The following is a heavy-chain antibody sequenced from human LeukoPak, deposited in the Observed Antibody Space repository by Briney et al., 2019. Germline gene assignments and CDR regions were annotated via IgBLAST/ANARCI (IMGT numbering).Heavy chain of an antibody. Sequence: PSETLSLTCTVSGGSISSYYWSWIRQPPGKGLEWIGYISTSGSTNYNPSLKSRVTISVDTSKNQFSLKLSSVTVADPAVYYCARLWRSSGSPTAFDIWGQGTMVTVSS. D-gene: IGHD1-26*01. CDR1: GGSISSYY. J-gene: IGHJ3*02. V-gene: IGHV4-4*09. CDR3: ARLWRSSGSPTAFDI. CDR2: ISTSGST.